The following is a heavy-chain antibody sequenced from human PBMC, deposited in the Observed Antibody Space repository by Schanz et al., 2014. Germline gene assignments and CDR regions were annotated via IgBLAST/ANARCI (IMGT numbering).Heavy chain of an antibody. CDR2: ISGGGGTT. CDR1: GFNFSDYA. D-gene: IGHD3-10*01. CDR3: ARPALWFGDNCFDP. J-gene: IGHJ5*01. Sequence: EVQLLESGGGLVQPGGSLRLSCAASGFNFSDYAMCWVRQAPGKGLEWVSAISGGGGTTYYTDSVKGRFTISRDNAKNTLYLQMNSLRAEDTAVYYCARPALWFGDNCFDPWGQGTTVTVSS. V-gene: IGHV3-23*01.